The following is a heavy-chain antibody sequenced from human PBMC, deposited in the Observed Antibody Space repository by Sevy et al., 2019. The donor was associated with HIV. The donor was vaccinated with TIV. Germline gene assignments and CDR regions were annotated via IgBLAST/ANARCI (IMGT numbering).Heavy chain of an antibody. Sequence: GGSLRLSCAASGFDFSTYDMHWVRQAPGKGLERVAFISFDGSDKWYGDSVKGRFTISRDNSKNTLYVQMNTLRDEDTAVYYCAKRERSYYDSSGNYDAFDVWGQGTSVTVSS. V-gene: IGHV3-33*03. J-gene: IGHJ3*01. CDR3: AKRERSYYDSSGNYDAFDV. CDR2: ISFDGSDK. D-gene: IGHD3-22*01. CDR1: GFDFSTYD.